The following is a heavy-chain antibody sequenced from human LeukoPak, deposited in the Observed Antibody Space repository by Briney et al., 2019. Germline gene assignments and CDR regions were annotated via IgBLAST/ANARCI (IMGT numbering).Heavy chain of an antibody. CDR3: ARQPWFGELLLYYFDY. V-gene: IGHV5-51*01. Sequence: GGSLKISCQGSGCIFTSYWIGWVREVPGKGLEWMGIIYSGHSHTRYSPSFQPHVTISADKSITPPYLQWSSLKASDTAMYYCARQPWFGELLLYYFDYWGQGTLVTVSS. D-gene: IGHD3-10*01. CDR2: IYSGHSHT. CDR1: GCIFTSYW. J-gene: IGHJ4*02.